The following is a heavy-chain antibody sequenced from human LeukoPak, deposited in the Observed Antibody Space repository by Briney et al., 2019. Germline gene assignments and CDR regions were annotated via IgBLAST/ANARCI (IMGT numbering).Heavy chain of an antibody. CDR2: IKPDGSEK. CDR1: GFTFTTYW. J-gene: IGHJ4*02. D-gene: IGHD2-15*01. Sequence: PGGSLRLSCAASGFTFTTYWVSWVRQAPGEGLEWVANIKPDGSEKNYVDSVRGRFTISRDNAKNSLYLQMNSLRAEDTAVYYCARELSSGADYWGQGTLVTVSS. V-gene: IGHV3-7*05. CDR3: ARELSSGADY.